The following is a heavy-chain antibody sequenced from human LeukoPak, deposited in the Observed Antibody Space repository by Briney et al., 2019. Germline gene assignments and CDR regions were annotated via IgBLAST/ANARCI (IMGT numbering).Heavy chain of an antibody. CDR2: INPNSGAT. V-gene: IGHV1-2*02. CDR1: VYTFTDYF. CDR3: VRDPIHNSSPSAPGTDGFDP. D-gene: IGHD6-13*01. J-gene: IGHJ5*02. Sequence: GASVTVSCKASVYTFTDYFIHWVRQAPGPGLEWMGWINPNSGATNYAQNFQRRVTMTRDTSITTAYMDLSSLRSDDTAVYYCVRDPIHNSSPSAPGTDGFDPWGQGTLVTVSS.